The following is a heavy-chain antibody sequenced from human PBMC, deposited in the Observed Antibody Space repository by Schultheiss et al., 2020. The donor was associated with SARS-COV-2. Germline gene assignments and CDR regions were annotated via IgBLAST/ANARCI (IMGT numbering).Heavy chain of an antibody. V-gene: IGHV3-64*04. Sequence: GGSLRLSCSASGFTFSSYAMHWVRQAPGKGLEYVSAISSNGGSTYYADSVKGRFTISRDNAKNSLYLQMNSLRAEDTAVYYCARDTYGDAIDYWGQGTLVTVSS. J-gene: IGHJ4*02. CDR2: ISSNGGST. D-gene: IGHD4-17*01. CDR1: GFTFSSYA. CDR3: ARDTYGDAIDY.